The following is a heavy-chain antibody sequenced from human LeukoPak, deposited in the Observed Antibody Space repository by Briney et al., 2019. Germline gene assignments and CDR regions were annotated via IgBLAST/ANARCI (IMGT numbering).Heavy chain of an antibody. D-gene: IGHD3-16*02. Sequence: SETLSLTCAVYGGSFSGYYWSWIRQPPGKGLGWIGEINHSGSTNYNPSLKSRVTISVDTSKNQFPLKLSSVTAADTAVYYCARGPIMITFGGVIAPFDYWGQGTLVTVSS. CDR1: GGSFSGYY. V-gene: IGHV4-34*01. CDR2: INHSGST. J-gene: IGHJ4*02. CDR3: ARGPIMITFGGVIAPFDY.